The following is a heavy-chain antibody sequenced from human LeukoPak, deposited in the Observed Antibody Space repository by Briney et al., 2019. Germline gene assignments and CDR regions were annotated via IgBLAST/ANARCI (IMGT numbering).Heavy chain of an antibody. D-gene: IGHD1-26*01. J-gene: IGHJ4*02. V-gene: IGHV3-23*01. CDR3: AKDESGSYYSYFDY. CDR1: GFTFSSYA. Sequence: PGGSLRLSCAASGFTFSSYAMSWVRQAPGKGLEWVSAISGSGGSTYYADSVKGRFTISRDNSKNTLYLQMNSLRAEDTAAYYCAKDESGSYYSYFDYWGQGTLVTVSS. CDR2: ISGSGGST.